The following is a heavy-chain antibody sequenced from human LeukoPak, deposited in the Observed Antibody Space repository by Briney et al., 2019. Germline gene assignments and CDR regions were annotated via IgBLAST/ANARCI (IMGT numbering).Heavy chain of an antibody. CDR1: GYTFTTYD. J-gene: IGHJ5*02. Sequence: ASVKVSCRASGYTFTTYDINWVRQATGQGLEWMGWMNPSSGNTGYAQKVQGRVTMTRDTSISTAYMELSSLRSEDTAVYYCARGRSSWYGANNWFDPWGQGTLVTVSS. V-gene: IGHV1-8*01. CDR2: MNPSSGNT. D-gene: IGHD6-13*01. CDR3: ARGRSSWYGANNWFDP.